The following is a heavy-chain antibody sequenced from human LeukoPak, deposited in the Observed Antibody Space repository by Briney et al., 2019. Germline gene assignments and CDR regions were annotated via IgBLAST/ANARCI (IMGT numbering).Heavy chain of an antibody. J-gene: IGHJ5*02. CDR3: AREVYRIGVGGFDP. CDR2: INGDGSST. CDR1: GFTLSNNW. D-gene: IGHD6-19*01. Sequence: GGSLRLSCAASGFTLSNNWMHWVRQAPGKGLVWVSRINGDGSSTSYADSVKGRFTISRDNAKKSLYLQLDSLRAEDTALYYCAREVYRIGVGGFDPWGQGTLVIVSS. V-gene: IGHV3-74*01.